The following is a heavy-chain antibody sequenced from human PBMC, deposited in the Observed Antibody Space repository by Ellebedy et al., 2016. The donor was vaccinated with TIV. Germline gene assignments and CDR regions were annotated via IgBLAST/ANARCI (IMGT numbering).Heavy chain of an antibody. V-gene: IGHV3-30-3*01. D-gene: IGHD3-10*01. Sequence: GGSLRLXXAASGFTFSSYAMHWVRQAPGKGLEWVAVISYDGSNKYYADSVKGRFTISRDNSKNTLYLQMNSLRAEDTAVYYCARDPVSSGSYYPYYYYGMDVWGQGTTVTVSS. CDR3: ARDPVSSGSYYPYYYYGMDV. CDR2: ISYDGSNK. CDR1: GFTFSSYA. J-gene: IGHJ6*02.